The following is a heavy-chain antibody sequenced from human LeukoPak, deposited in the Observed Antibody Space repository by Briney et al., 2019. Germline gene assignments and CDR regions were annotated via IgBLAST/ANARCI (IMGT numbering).Heavy chain of an antibody. Sequence: GRSLRLSCAASGFTFSTYWMTWVRQAPGKGLEWVSAISGSGGSTYYADSVKGRFTISRDNSKNTLYLQMNSLRAEDTAVYYCASRCSGGSCYPLSDYWGQGTLVTVSS. V-gene: IGHV3-23*01. J-gene: IGHJ4*02. D-gene: IGHD2-15*01. CDR1: GFTFSTYW. CDR2: ISGSGGST. CDR3: ASRCSGGSCYPLSDY.